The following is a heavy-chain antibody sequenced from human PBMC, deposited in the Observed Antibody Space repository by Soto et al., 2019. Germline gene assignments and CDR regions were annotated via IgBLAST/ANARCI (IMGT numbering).Heavy chain of an antibody. V-gene: IGHV3-30*03. Sequence: GGSLRLSCAASGFTFSSYGMHWVRQAPGKGLEWVAVISYDGSNKYYADSVKGRFTIPRDNSKNTLYLQMNSLRAEDTAVYYCARVSIFGVGEMSSGGGNWFDPWGQGTLVTVSS. CDR2: ISYDGSNK. CDR1: GFTFSSYG. J-gene: IGHJ5*02. CDR3: ARVSIFGVGEMSSGGGNWFDP. D-gene: IGHD3-3*01.